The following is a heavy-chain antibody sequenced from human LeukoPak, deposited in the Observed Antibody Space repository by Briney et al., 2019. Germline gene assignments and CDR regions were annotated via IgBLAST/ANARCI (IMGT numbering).Heavy chain of an antibody. CDR2: IHYSGST. D-gene: IGHD1-26*01. Sequence: SETLSLTCTVSGGSISSSYWSWIRQPPGKGLEWIGYIHYSGSTNYNPSLESRVTISVDTSKNQFSLKLSSVTAADTAVYYCAAGGHGIGYHFDYGGQGTLVTVSA. CDR3: AAGGHGIGYHFDY. CDR1: GGSISSSY. V-gene: IGHV4-59*08. J-gene: IGHJ4*02.